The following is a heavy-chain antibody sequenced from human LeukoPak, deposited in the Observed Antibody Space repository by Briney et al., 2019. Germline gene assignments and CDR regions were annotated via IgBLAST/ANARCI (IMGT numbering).Heavy chain of an antibody. CDR1: GGSISSGGYY. V-gene: IGHV4-31*03. J-gene: IGHJ6*02. D-gene: IGHD3-22*01. CDR3: ARAGNYYDSSGTYGMDV. CDR2: IYYSGST. Sequence: SETLSLTCTVSGGSISSGGYYWSWIRQHPGTGLEWIGYIYYSGSTYYNPSLKSRVTISVDTSKNQFSLKLSSVTAADTAVYYCARAGNYYDSSGTYGMDVWGQGTTVTVSS.